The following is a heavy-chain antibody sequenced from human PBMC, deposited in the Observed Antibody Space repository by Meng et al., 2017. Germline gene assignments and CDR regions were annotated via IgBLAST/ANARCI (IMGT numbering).Heavy chain of an antibody. CDR3: ARGRSGTWPWYFDL. J-gene: IGHJ2*01. CDR2: INHSGST. D-gene: IGHD1-1*01. V-gene: IGHV4-34*01. Sequence: QVPLQQWGAGLLKPSETLSLTCAVYGVSFSGYYWSWIRQPPGKGLEWIGEINHSGSTNYNPSLKSRVTISVDTSKNQFSLKLSSVTAADTAVYYCARGRSGTWPWYFDLWGRGTLVTVSS. CDR1: GVSFSGYY.